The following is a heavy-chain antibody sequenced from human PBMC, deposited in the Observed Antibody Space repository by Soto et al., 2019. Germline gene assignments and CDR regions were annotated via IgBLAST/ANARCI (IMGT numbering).Heavy chain of an antibody. V-gene: IGHV3-30*18. D-gene: IGHD3-22*01. Sequence: PGGSLRLSCAASGFTFSSYGMHWVRQAPGKGLEWVAVISYDGSNKYYADSVKGRFTISGDNSKNTLYLQMNSLRAEDTAVYYCAKDLMSDSSGYAWGQGTLVTVSS. CDR2: ISYDGSNK. CDR1: GFTFSSYG. CDR3: AKDLMSDSSGYA. J-gene: IGHJ5*02.